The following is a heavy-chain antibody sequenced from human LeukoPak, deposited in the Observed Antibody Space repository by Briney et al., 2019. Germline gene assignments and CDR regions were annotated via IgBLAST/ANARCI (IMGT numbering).Heavy chain of an antibody. CDR3: AKTTAAEGY. V-gene: IGHV3-30*04. CDR2: ISYDGSNK. CDR1: GFTFSSYA. Sequence: GGSLRLSCAASGFTFSSYAMHWVRQAPGKGLEWVAVISYDGSNKYYADSVEGRFTISRDNSKNTLYLQMNSLRAEDTAVYYCAKTTAAEGYWGQGTLVTVSS. D-gene: IGHD6-25*01. J-gene: IGHJ4*02.